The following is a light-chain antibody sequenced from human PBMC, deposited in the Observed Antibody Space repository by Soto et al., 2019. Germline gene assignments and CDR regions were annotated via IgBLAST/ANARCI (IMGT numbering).Light chain of an antibody. CDR2: EVN. Sequence: QSVLTQPASVSGSPGQSITISCTGTSSDVGNYNYVSWFQQHPGKAPKLIIHEVNQRPSGVPDRFSGSKSGNTASLTVSGLQADDEGTYYCSSYGGYNNVVFGTGTKVTVL. J-gene: IGLJ1*01. CDR1: SSDVGNYNY. V-gene: IGLV2-8*01. CDR3: SSYGGYNNVV.